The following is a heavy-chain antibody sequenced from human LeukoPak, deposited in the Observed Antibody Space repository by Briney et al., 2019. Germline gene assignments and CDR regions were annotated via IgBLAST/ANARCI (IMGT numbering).Heavy chain of an antibody. CDR2: IRYRGSDK. CDR1: GFSFGDYG. CDR3: ARRRVLSSNTYYEASDV. Sequence: GGSLRLSCAASGFSFGDYGMSWVREAPGKGLEWVAYIRYRGSDKFCADSVEGRFTVSRHTSKNTLYLQLNSQRSEDTAVYYCARRRVLSSNTYYEASDVWGTGTTVTVSS. D-gene: IGHD1-26*01. J-gene: IGHJ6*04. V-gene: IGHV3-30*02.